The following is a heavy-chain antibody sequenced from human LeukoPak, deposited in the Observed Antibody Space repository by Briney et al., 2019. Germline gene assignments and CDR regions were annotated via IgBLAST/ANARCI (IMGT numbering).Heavy chain of an antibody. V-gene: IGHV1-69*13. CDR3: ARDSLYGVVDY. D-gene: IGHD4-17*01. J-gene: IGHJ4*02. Sequence: ASVKVSCKASGGTFTSYAISWVRQAPGQGLEWMGGIIPIFGTANYAQKFQGRVTITADESTSTAYVELSSLRSEDTAVYYCARDSLYGVVDYWGQGTLVTVSS. CDR2: IIPIFGTA. CDR1: GGTFTSYA.